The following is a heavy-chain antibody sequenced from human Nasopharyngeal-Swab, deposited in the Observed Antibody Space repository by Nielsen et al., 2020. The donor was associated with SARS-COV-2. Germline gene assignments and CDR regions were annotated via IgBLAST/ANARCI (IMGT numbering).Heavy chain of an antibody. D-gene: IGHD2-2*01. CDR3: AREEGYCSSTSCSNTTPYYYYGMDV. CDR1: GFTFSSYW. V-gene: IGHV3-7*01. J-gene: IGHJ6*02. CDR2: IKQGGSEK. Sequence: GESLKISCAASGFTFSSYWMSWVRQAPGKGLEWVANIKQGGSEKYYVDSVKGRFTISRDNAKNSLYLQMNSLRAEDTAVYYCAREEGYCSSTSCSNTTPYYYYGMDVWGQGTTVTVSS.